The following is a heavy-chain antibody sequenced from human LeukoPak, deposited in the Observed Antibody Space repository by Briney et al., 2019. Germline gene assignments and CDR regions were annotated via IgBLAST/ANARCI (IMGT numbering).Heavy chain of an antibody. J-gene: IGHJ6*02. Sequence: PSETLSLTCAVSGGSFSGYYWSWIRQPPGKGLEWIGEINHSGSTNYNPSLKSRVTISIDTSKNQFSLKLSSVTAADTAVYYCARGARQYYYYGMDVWGQGTTVTVSS. CDR2: INHSGST. V-gene: IGHV4-34*01. CDR3: ARGARQYYYYGMDV. CDR1: GGSFSGYY.